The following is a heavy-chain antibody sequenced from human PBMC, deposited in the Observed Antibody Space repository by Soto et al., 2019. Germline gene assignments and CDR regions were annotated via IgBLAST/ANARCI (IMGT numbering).Heavy chain of an antibody. CDR3: ARGPEYYGSGSPSVHYCMDV. CDR2: ISAYNGNT. J-gene: IGHJ6*03. D-gene: IGHD3-10*01. Sequence: QVQLVQSGAEVKKPGASVKVSCKASGYTFTSYGISWVRQAPGQGLEWMGWISAYNGNTNYAQKLQGRVTMTTDTSTSTAYMGLRSLRSDDTAVYYCARGPEYYGSGSPSVHYCMDVWGKGTTVTVSS. CDR1: GYTFTSYG. V-gene: IGHV1-18*01.